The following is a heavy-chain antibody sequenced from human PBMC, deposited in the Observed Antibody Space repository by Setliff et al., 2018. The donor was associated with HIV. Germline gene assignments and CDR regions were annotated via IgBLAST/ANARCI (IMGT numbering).Heavy chain of an antibody. CDR2: ITGSGDST. Sequence: GGSLRLSCAASGFTFSSYAMTWVRQAPGKGLEWVSSITGSGDSTYYANSVKGRFTISRDSSENTLSLQMSSLRAEDTALYYCATGGMAAAGPGGGHGLDVWGQGTTVTVSS. CDR1: GFTFSSYA. J-gene: IGHJ6*02. V-gene: IGHV3-23*01. D-gene: IGHD6-13*01. CDR3: ATGGMAAAGPGGGHGLDV.